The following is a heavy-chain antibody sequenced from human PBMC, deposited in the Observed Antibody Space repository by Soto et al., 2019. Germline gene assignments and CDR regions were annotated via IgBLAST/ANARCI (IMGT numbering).Heavy chain of an antibody. J-gene: IGHJ6*03. CDR1: GGSISSYY. CDR2: IYYSGST. Sequence: PSETLSLTCTVSGGSISSYYWSWIRQPPGKGLEWIGYIYYSGSTNYNPSLKSRVTISVDTSKKQISLKLSSVTAADTAVYYCARNRGYCSGGSCYSNYYYYMDVWGKGTTVTVSS. D-gene: IGHD2-15*01. V-gene: IGHV4-59*01. CDR3: ARNRGYCSGGSCYSNYYYYMDV.